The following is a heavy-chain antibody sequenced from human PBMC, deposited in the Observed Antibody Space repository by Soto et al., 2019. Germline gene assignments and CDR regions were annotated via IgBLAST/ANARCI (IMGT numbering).Heavy chain of an antibody. CDR3: ARPYINYYFDF. D-gene: IGHD4-4*01. V-gene: IGHV4-30-2*01. J-gene: IGHJ4*02. Sequence: QRQLQESGSGLVKPSETLSLTCAVSGVSISSGGYSWSWIRQPPGKGLEWIAYIYAHGSTYYNPSLKSRVTMSVDGSKNQFSLKLGSVTAADTAVYYCARPYINYYFDFWGQGILVTVSS. CDR2: IYAHGST. CDR1: GVSISSGGYS.